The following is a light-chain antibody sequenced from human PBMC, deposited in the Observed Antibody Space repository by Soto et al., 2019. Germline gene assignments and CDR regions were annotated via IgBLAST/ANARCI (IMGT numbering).Light chain of an antibody. V-gene: IGLV2-14*01. Sequence: QAVVTQPASVSGSPGQSITISCTGTSSDVGGYNYVSWFQQHPGKAPKLLIYEVSRRPSGVSDRFTGSKSGNTASLTISGLQADDEADYYCNSHERSNIRVFGGGTKLTVL. CDR2: EVS. J-gene: IGLJ3*02. CDR1: SSDVGGYNY. CDR3: NSHERSNIRV.